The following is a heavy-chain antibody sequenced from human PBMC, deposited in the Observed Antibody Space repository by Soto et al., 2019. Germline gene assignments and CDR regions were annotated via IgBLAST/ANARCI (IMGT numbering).Heavy chain of an antibody. D-gene: IGHD1-7*01. CDR3: ARVRITGATGFDAFDI. CDR1: GFTFSSYW. J-gene: IGHJ3*02. Sequence: EVQLVESGGGLVQPGGSLRLSCAASGFTFSSYWMSWVRQAPGKGLEWVANIKQDGSEKYYVDSVKGRFTISRDNAKNSLYLQVNGLRAEDTAVYYCARVRITGATGFDAFDIWGQATMVTVSS. V-gene: IGHV3-7*01. CDR2: IKQDGSEK.